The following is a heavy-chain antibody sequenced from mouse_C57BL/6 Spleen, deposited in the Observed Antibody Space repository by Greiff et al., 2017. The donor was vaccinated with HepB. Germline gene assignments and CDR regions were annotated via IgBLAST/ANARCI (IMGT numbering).Heavy chain of an antibody. V-gene: IGHV1-50*01. CDR3: AGDYEGYYAMDY. CDR2: IDPSDSYT. D-gene: IGHD2-4*01. CDR1: GYTFTSYW. J-gene: IGHJ4*01. Sequence: QVQLQQPGAELVKPGASVKLSCKASGYTFTSYWMQWVKQRPGQGLEWIGEIDPSDSYTNYNQKFKGKATLTVDTSSSTAYMQLSSLTSEDSAVYYCAGDYEGYYAMDYWGQGTLVTVSS.